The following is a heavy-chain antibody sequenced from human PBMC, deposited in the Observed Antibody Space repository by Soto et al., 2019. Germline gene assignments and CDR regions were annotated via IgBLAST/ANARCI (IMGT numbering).Heavy chain of an antibody. J-gene: IGHJ4*02. CDR2: ISATGGGT. CDR3: AKDRRAGGNSAFYFDF. CDR1: GFKFSNYA. D-gene: IGHD3-16*01. Sequence: GGSLRLSCAASGFKFSNYAMSWVRQAPGKGLEWVSLISATGGGTYYADSVKGRFTISRDNSHNTLYLQVHSLTAEDTAVYYCAKDRRAGGNSAFYFDFWGQGAQVT. V-gene: IGHV3-23*01.